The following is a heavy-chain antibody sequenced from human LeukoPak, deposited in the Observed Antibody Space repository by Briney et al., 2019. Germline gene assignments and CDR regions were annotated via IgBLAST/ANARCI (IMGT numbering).Heavy chain of an antibody. J-gene: IGHJ1*01. CDR2: IDPTGGST. D-gene: IGHD6-13*01. Sequence: ASVKVSCKASGYTFISYYIHWVRQAPGQGLEWMGIIDPTGGSTSYAQKFQGRVTMTRDTSASTAYMELSSLRSEDTAVYYCARASPGIAAALGHWGQGTLVTVSS. V-gene: IGHV1-46*01. CDR3: ARASPGIAAALGH. CDR1: GYTFISYY.